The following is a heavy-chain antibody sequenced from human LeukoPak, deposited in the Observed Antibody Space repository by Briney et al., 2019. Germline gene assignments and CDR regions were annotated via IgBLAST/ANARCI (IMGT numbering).Heavy chain of an antibody. CDR3: ARDTIKEYSSSSGYYYGMDV. Sequence: SQTLSLTCAISGDSFSSNSVTWNWIRQSPSRGLEWLGRTYYRSTWYNDYAVSVRGRITVNPDTSKNQFSLQLNSVTPEDTAVYYCARDTIKEYSSSSGYYYGMDVWGQGTTVTVSS. CDR2: TYYRSTWYN. CDR1: GDSFSSNSVT. D-gene: IGHD6-6*01. V-gene: IGHV6-1*01. J-gene: IGHJ6*02.